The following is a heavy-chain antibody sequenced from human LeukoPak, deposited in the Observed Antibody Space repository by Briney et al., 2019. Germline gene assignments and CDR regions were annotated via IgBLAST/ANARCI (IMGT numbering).Heavy chain of an antibody. Sequence: GGSLRLSCAASGFAFSRYSMNWVRQAPGEGLEWVSSISYSGPHMFYADSVRGRFTISRDNAENSLFLQMNSLRAEDTAVYFCASNDYRDEGIDSWGQGTLVTVSS. V-gene: IGHV3-21*01. CDR3: ASNDYRDEGIDS. CDR1: GFAFSRYS. CDR2: ISYSGPHM. D-gene: IGHD4-17*01. J-gene: IGHJ4*02.